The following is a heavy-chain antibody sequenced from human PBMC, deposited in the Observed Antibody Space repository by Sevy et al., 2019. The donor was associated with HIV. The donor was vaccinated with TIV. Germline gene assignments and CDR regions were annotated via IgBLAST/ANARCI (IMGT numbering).Heavy chain of an antibody. V-gene: IGHV3-23*01. J-gene: IGHJ2*01. CDR1: GFTFSSYA. D-gene: IGHD4-17*01. CDR2: ISGSGGST. CDR3: AKNYGGNIAEFRYFDV. Sequence: GGSLRLSCAASGFTFSSYAMSWVRQAPGKGLEWVSAISGSGGSTYYADSVKGRFTISRDNSKNTLYLQTNSLRAEDTAVYYCAKNYGGNIAEFRYFDVWGRGTLVTVSS.